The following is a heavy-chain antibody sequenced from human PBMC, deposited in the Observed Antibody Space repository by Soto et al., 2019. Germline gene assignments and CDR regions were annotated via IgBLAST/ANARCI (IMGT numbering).Heavy chain of an antibody. CDR3: ARYSPPKKTYDSNPGWFDP. CDR1: GGPISGHY. V-gene: IGHV4-59*11. J-gene: IGHJ5*02. D-gene: IGHD3-22*01. Sequence: PSETLSLTCTVSGGPISGHYWNWIRQSPGRGPEWIGYIYYSGSTNYNPSLKSRVTISIDTSRNQFSLSLSSVTAADTAVYFCARYSPPKKTYDSNPGWFDPWGQGTLVTVSS. CDR2: IYYSGST.